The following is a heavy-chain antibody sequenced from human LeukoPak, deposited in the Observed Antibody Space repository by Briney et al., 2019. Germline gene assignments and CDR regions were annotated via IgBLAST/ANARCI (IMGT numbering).Heavy chain of an antibody. CDR3: ARGPGPIAGAKNPFDI. V-gene: IGHV3-30*01. CDR1: GFTFSAYA. CDR2: ISYDGSNK. J-gene: IGHJ3*02. Sequence: GRSLRLSCAASGFTFSAYATHWVRQAPGKGLEWVAVISYDGSNKYYADSVKGRFTISGDKSKDTLYLQMNSLRPEDTAVYYCARGPGPIAGAKNPFDIWGQGTMVTVSS. D-gene: IGHD1-26*01.